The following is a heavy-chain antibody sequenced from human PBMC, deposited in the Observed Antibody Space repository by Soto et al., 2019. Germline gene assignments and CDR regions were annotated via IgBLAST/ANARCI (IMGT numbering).Heavy chain of an antibody. J-gene: IGHJ4*02. Sequence: QVQLVESGGGVVQPGRSLRLSCAASGFTFSSYAMHWVRQAPGKGLEWVAVISYDGSNKYYADSVKGRFTISRDNSKNTLYHQMNSLRAEDTAVYSCSRLSSGYSLDSWGQGTLVTVSS. CDR3: SRLSSGYSLDS. CDR1: GFTFSSYA. CDR2: ISYDGSNK. V-gene: IGHV3-30*14. D-gene: IGHD3-22*01.